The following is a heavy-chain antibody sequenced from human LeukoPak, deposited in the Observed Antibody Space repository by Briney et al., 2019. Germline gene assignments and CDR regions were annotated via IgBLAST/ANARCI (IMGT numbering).Heavy chain of an antibody. CDR1: GFTFSTYA. Sequence: GGSLGLSCAASGFTFSTYAMNWVRQAPGKGLEWVSGISGSGDSTYSAGSVKGQFTISRDNSKNMLYLQMNSLRADDTAVYYCARDRRGEYYFDYWGQGTLVTVSS. V-gene: IGHV3-23*01. CDR3: ARDRRGEYYFDY. D-gene: IGHD3-10*01. J-gene: IGHJ4*02. CDR2: ISGSGDST.